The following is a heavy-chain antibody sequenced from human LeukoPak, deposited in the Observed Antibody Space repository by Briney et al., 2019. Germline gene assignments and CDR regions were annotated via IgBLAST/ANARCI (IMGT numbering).Heavy chain of an antibody. D-gene: IGHD2-2*03. J-gene: IGHJ4*02. CDR3: AGGRGKWIDY. CDR1: GGSISSYY. Sequence: SETLSLTCTVSGGSISSYYWSWIRQPPGKGLEWIGYIYTSGSTNYNPSLKSRVTISLDTSRNQFSLKLSSVTAADTAVYYCAGGRGKWIDYWGQGTLVTVSS. CDR2: IYTSGST. V-gene: IGHV4-4*09.